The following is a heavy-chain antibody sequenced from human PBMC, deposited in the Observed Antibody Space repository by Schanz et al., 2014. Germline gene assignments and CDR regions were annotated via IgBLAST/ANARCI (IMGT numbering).Heavy chain of an antibody. V-gene: IGHV1-18*01. CDR3: ARGGYSSGWYDRDIAHFDY. J-gene: IGHJ4*02. D-gene: IGHD6-19*01. CDR2: ISAYNGNT. CDR1: GYTFTSYG. Sequence: QVQLVQSGAEVKKPGASVKVSCKASGYTFTSYGINWVRQAPGQGLEWMGWISAYNGNTNYAQKLQGRVTMTTDTSTSTAYMELRSLRSDDADVYYGARGGYSSGWYDRDIAHFDYWGQGTLVTVSS.